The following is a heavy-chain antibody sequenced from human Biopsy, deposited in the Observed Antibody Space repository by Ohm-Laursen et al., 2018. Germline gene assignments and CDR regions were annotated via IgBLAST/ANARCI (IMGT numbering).Heavy chain of an antibody. Sequence: SSVKVSCNASGDTFTTSAISWVRQVPGQGLDWMGRIIPILGTADYGQNFQGRVTIRADTSTTFLELTSLRYDDTAVYYCASGDSGGIGLDVWGLGTTVTVSS. CDR2: IIPILGTA. CDR3: ASGDSGGIGLDV. V-gene: IGHV1-69*04. CDR1: GDTFTTSA. D-gene: IGHD5-18*01. J-gene: IGHJ6*02.